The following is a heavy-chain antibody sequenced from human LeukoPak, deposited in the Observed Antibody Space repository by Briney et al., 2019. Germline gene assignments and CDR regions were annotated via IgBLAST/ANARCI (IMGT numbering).Heavy chain of an antibody. CDR1: GFTFSDYY. D-gene: IGHD1-7*01. CDR3: ARELDLYNWNYGGGYYFDY. V-gene: IGHV3-11*04. CDR2: ISSSGSTI. J-gene: IGHJ4*02. Sequence: GRSLRLSCAASGFTFSDYYMSWIRHAPGKGLEWVSYISSSGSTIYYADSVKGRFTISRDNAKNSLYLQMNSLRAEDTAVYYCARELDLYNWNYGGGYYFDYWGQGTLVTVSS.